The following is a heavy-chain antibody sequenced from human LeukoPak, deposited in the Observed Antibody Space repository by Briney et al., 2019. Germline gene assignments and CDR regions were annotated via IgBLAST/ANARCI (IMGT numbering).Heavy chain of an antibody. CDR1: GGTFSSYA. Sequence: SVKVSCKASGGTFSSYAISWVRQAPGQGLEWMGGIIPIFGTANYAQKFQGRVTTTADESTSTAYMELSSLRSEDTAVYYCARDPIGVRPVLAPDYWGQGTLVTVSS. CDR2: IIPIFGTA. V-gene: IGHV1-69*13. CDR3: ARDPIGVRPVLAPDY. J-gene: IGHJ4*02. D-gene: IGHD3-10*01.